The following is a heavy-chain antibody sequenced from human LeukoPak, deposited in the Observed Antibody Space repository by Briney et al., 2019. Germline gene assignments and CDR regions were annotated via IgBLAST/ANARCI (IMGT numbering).Heavy chain of an antibody. D-gene: IGHD4-11*01. V-gene: IGHV4-59*01. CDR1: GGSISSYY. CDR2: IYYSGST. Sequence: SETLSLTCTVSGGSISSYYWSWIRQPAGKGLEWIGYIYYSGSTNYNPSLKSRVTISVDTSKNQFSLKLSSVTAADTAVYYCARDSGFVYSNYHYYYYMDVWGKGTTVTVSS. J-gene: IGHJ6*03. CDR3: ARDSGFVYSNYHYYYYMDV.